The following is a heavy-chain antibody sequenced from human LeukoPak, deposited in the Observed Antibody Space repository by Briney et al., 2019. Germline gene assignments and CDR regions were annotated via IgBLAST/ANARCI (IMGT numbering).Heavy chain of an antibody. CDR2: ITGNGASR. CDR1: GYTCTTSH. D-gene: IGHD4-23*01. Sequence: GASVKLSCKASGYTCTTSHMHWVRQAPGQGIERMGTITGNGASRSFAQKFQGRRTMTRGMSTMTAYMELSGLTSEDPAVYYPARDNSFENSAPGGQATL. V-gene: IGHV1-46*01. J-gene: IGHJ1*01. CDR3: ARDNSFENSAP.